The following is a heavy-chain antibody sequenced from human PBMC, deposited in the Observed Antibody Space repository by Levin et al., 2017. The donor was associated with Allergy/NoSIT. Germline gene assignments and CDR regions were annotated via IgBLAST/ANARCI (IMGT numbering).Heavy chain of an antibody. Sequence: SETLSLTCAVYGGSFSGYYWSWIRQPPGKGLEWIGEINHSGSTNYNPSLKSRVTISVDTSKNQFSLKLSSVTAADTAVYYCARGFYDFWSGNYPYYGMDVWGQGTTVTVSS. V-gene: IGHV4-34*01. CDR3: ARGFYDFWSGNYPYYGMDV. CDR1: GGSFSGYY. J-gene: IGHJ6*02. D-gene: IGHD3-3*01. CDR2: INHSGST.